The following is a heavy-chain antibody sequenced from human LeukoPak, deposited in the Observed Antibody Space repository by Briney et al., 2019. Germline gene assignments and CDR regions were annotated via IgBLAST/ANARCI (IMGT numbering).Heavy chain of an antibody. Sequence: SETLSLTCTVSGGSISSSSYYWGWIRQPPGKGLEWIGSIYYSGSTYFNPSLKSRVTISVDASKNQFSLKLSSVTAADTAVYYCARHYYDFWSGYYIPFDYWGQGTLVTVSS. V-gene: IGHV4-39*01. CDR3: ARHYYDFWSGYYIPFDY. J-gene: IGHJ4*02. CDR2: IYYSGST. CDR1: GGSISSSSYY. D-gene: IGHD3-3*01.